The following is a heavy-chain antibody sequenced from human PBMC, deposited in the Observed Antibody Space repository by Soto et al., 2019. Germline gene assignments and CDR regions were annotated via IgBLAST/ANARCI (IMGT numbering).Heavy chain of an antibody. V-gene: IGHV2-5*02. D-gene: IGHD6-6*01. CDR2: IHRDDDK. CDR1: GFSLSTSGMG. Sequence: QITLKESGPTLVKPTQTLTLTCTFSGFSLSTSGMGVGWIRQPPGKALEWLALIHRDDDKRYSPSLKSRLTIXXDXSXXQVVLTVTNMDPVDTATYYCAHRLEYSTSSSACDIWGQGTMVTGSS. CDR3: AHRLEYSTSSSACDI. J-gene: IGHJ3*02.